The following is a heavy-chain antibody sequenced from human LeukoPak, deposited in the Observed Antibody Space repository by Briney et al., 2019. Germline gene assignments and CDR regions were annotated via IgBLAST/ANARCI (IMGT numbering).Heavy chain of an antibody. V-gene: IGHV4-34*01. CDR2: INHSGST. CDR3: ARPGRGYSYGKRFDY. J-gene: IGHJ4*02. D-gene: IGHD5-18*01. Sequence: SETQSLTCAVYGGSFSGYYWSWIRQPPGKGLEWIGEINHSGSTNYNPSLKSRVTISVDTSKNQFSLKLSSVTAADTAVYYCARPGRGYSYGKRFDYWGQGTLVTVSS. CDR1: GGSFSGYY.